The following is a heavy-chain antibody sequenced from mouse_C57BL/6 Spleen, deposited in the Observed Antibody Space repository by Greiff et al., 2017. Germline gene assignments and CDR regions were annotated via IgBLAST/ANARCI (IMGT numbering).Heavy chain of an antibody. V-gene: IGHV1-42*01. Sequence: EVQLVESGPELVKPGASVKISCKASGYSFTGYYMNWVKQSPEKSLEWIGEINPSTGGTTYNQKFKAKATLTVDKSSSTAYMQLKSLTSEDSAVDYCARAGAYGNYVDYWGQGTTLTVSS. CDR2: INPSTGGT. CDR1: GYSFTGYY. D-gene: IGHD2-1*01. CDR3: ARAGAYGNYVDY. J-gene: IGHJ2*01.